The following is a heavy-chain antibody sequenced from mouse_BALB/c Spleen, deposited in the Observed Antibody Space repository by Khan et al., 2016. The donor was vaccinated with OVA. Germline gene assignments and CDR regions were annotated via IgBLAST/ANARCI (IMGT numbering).Heavy chain of an antibody. D-gene: IGHD2-14*01. V-gene: IGHV9-3-1*01. CDR1: GYTFTNYG. J-gene: IGHJ3*01. Sequence: QIQLVQSGPELKKPGETVKISCKASGYTFTNYGMNWVKQAPGKGLKWMGWINTYTGEPTYADDFKGRFAFSLETSASTAYLQINNLKNEDTATYFCASDCRYAYWGQGTLVTVSA. CDR2: INTYTGEP. CDR3: ASDCRYAY.